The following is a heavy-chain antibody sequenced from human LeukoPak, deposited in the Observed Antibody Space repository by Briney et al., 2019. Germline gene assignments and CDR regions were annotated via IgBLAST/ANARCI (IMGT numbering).Heavy chain of an antibody. CDR3: ARRVDSYYYYMDV. J-gene: IGHJ6*03. CDR2: IKQDGSEK. Sequence: GGSPRLSCAASGFTFSSYWMSWVRQAPGKGLEWVANIKQDGSEKYYVDSVKGRFTISRDNAKNSLYLQMNSLRAEDTAVYYCARRVDSYYYYMDVWGKGTTVTVSS. D-gene: IGHD5-12*01. CDR1: GFTFSSYW. V-gene: IGHV3-7*01.